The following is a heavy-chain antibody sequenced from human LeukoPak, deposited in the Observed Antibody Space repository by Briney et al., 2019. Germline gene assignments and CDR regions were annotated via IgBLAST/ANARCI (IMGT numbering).Heavy chain of an antibody. CDR3: ARDHLVVVIRPLDY. CDR1: GFTFSSYW. V-gene: IGHV3-7*01. CDR2: IKQDGSEK. Sequence: GGSLRLSCAASGFTFSSYWMSWVRQAPGKGLEWVANIKQDGSEKYYVDSVKGRFTISRDNAKNSLYLQMNSLRAEDTAVYYCARDHLVVVIRPLDYWGQGTLVTVSP. J-gene: IGHJ4*02. D-gene: IGHD3-22*01.